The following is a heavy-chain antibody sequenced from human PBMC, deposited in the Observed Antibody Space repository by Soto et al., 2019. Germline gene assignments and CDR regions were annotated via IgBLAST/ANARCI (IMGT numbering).Heavy chain of an antibody. V-gene: IGHV3-7*01. D-gene: IGHD5-12*01. Sequence: PGGSLRLSCAASGFTFSSYWMSWVRQAPGKGLEWVANIKEDGSEKYYVDSVKGRFTISRDNSKNTLYLQMSSLRAEDTAVYYCVKEMVDIVATIKAYYYGMDVWGQGTTVTVSS. CDR2: IKEDGSEK. CDR1: GFTFSSYW. J-gene: IGHJ6*02. CDR3: VKEMVDIVATIKAYYYGMDV.